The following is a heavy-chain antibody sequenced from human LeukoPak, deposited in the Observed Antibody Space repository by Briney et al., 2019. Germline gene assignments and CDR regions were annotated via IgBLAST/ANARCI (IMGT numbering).Heavy chain of an antibody. V-gene: IGHV1-18*01. CDR1: GYTFTSYG. CDR3: AREGVRFGELSDYFDY. J-gene: IGHJ4*02. D-gene: IGHD3-10*01. CDR2: ISAYNGNT. Sequence: ASVKVSCKASGYTFTSYGISWVRQAPGQGLEWMGWISAYNGNTNYAQKLQGRVTMTTDTSTSTAYMELRSLRSDDTAVYYCAREGVRFGELSDYFDYWGQGTLVTVSS.